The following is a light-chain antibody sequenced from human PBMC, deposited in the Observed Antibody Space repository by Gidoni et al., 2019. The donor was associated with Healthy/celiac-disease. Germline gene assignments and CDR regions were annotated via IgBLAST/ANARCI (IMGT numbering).Light chain of an antibody. J-gene: IGKJ4*01. V-gene: IGKV1-33*01. CDR3: KQYDNPPLT. CDR1: QDISNY. Sequence: DIQMTQSPSSLSASVGDRVTITCQASQDISNYLNWYQQKPGKAPQLLIYDASNLATGVPSRFSGSGSGTDFTFTISSLQPEDIATYYCKQYDNPPLTFGGGTKVEIK. CDR2: DAS.